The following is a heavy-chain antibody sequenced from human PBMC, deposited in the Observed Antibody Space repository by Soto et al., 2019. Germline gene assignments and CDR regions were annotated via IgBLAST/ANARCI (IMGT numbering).Heavy chain of an antibody. V-gene: IGHV3-23*01. Sequence: PXGSLRLSFAASGFTFSSYAMSWVRQAPGKGLEWVSAISGSGGSTYYADSVKGRFTISRDNSKNTLYLQMNSLRAEDTAVYYCAKDPRIPAHFDDWGQGTLVTVSS. J-gene: IGHJ4*02. CDR3: AKDPRIPAHFDD. CDR2: ISGSGGST. D-gene: IGHD2-2*01. CDR1: GFTFSSYA.